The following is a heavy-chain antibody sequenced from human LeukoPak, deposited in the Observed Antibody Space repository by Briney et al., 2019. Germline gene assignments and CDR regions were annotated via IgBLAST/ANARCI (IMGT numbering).Heavy chain of an antibody. CDR3: ARSLQWLEVIDY. CDR1: GFTFSSYA. CDR2: ISGSGGST. Sequence: PGGSLRLSCAASGFTFSSYAMSWVRQAPGKGLEWVSAISGSGGSTYYADSVKGRFTISRDNSKNTLYLQMNNLRLEDTAIYFCARSLQWLEVIDYWGQGTLVTVSS. V-gene: IGHV3-23*01. D-gene: IGHD6-19*01. J-gene: IGHJ4*02.